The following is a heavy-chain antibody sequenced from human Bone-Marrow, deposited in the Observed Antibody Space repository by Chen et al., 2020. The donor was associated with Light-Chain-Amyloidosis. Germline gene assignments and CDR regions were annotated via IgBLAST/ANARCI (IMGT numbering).Heavy chain of an antibody. D-gene: IGHD4-17*01. CDR1: GYTFNSFY. V-gene: IGHV1-46*02. CDR2: IDPSDVSV. J-gene: IGHJ4*02. CDR3: AKESPLGSTVGLSPPDS. Sequence: QVQLVQSGAEVMKPGASGKDSCKASGYTFNSFYIHWARQAPGQGLEWMGLIDPSDVSVSYAQKFQGRVTMTGDTSSNTVYMELRSLTSEDTAVYYCAKESPLGSTVGLSPPDSWGQGTLVTVSS.